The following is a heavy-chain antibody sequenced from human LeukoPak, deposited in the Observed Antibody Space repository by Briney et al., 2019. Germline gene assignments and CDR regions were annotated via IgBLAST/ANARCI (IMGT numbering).Heavy chain of an antibody. D-gene: IGHD5-24*01. J-gene: IGHJ4*02. CDR1: GFSFSSYA. CDR2: ISGSGGST. Sequence: SGGSLRLSCAASGFSFSSYAMTWVRQVPGKGLVWVSAISGSGGSTYYADSVKGRFTISRDNSKNTLFLQMNSLRVEDTAVYYCARETPRRGETRDGYRWGQGTVVTVSS. CDR3: ARETPRRGETRDGYR. V-gene: IGHV3-23*01.